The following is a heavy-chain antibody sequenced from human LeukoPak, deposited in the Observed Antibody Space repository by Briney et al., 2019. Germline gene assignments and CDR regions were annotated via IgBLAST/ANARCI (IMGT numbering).Heavy chain of an antibody. V-gene: IGHV4-34*01. CDR2: INHSGST. D-gene: IGHD5-24*01. CDR1: GGSFSGYY. Sequence: PSETLSLTCAVYGGSFSGYYWSWIRQPPGKGLEWIGEINHSGSTNYNPSLKSRVTISVDTSKNHFSLKLSSVTAADTAVYYCARKMATTRGYFDYWGQGTLVTVSS. CDR3: ARKMATTRGYFDY. J-gene: IGHJ4*02.